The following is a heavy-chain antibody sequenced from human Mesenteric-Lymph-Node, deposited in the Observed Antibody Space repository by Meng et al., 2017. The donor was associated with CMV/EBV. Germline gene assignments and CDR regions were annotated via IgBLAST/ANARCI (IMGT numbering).Heavy chain of an antibody. CDR3: ARLLGYCSSTSCYTPNDY. CDR1: TCTSDG. D-gene: IGHD2-2*02. J-gene: IGHJ4*02. Sequence: TCTSDGISGVRQAPGQGLEWMGWISAYNGNTNYAQKLQGRVTITTDTSTSTAYMELRSLRSDDTAVYYCARLLGYCSSTSCYTPNDYWGQGTLVTVSS. CDR2: ISAYNGNT. V-gene: IGHV1-18*01.